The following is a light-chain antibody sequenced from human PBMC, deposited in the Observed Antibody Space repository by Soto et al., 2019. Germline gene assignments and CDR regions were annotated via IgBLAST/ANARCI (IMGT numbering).Light chain of an antibody. J-gene: IGKJ2*01. CDR3: LQDYNYPRT. Sequence: AIQMTQSPSSLSASVGDRVTITCRASQGIGNDLGWYQQKPGKAPKLLIYAASSLQSGVPSRFSGSGSGTDFTLTISNLQPEDFATYYCLQDYNYPRTFGQGTKLEIK. V-gene: IGKV1-6*01. CDR1: QGIGND. CDR2: AAS.